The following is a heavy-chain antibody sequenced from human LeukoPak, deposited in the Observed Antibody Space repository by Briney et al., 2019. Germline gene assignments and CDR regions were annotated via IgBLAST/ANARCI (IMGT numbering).Heavy chain of an antibody. CDR1: GFTFSSYD. CDR3: VRGIIGTSYDYIWGRYRPYYFDY. J-gene: IGHJ4*02. CDR2: IGAAGDT. V-gene: IGHV3-13*01. Sequence: GGSLRLSCAASGFTFSSYDMYWVRQPSGKGLEWVSAIGAAGDTYYPDSVKGRFTISRENCRNSLYLQMNSLRVGDTAVYFCVRGIIGTSYDYIWGRYRPYYFDYWGQGIQVTVSS. D-gene: IGHD3-16*02.